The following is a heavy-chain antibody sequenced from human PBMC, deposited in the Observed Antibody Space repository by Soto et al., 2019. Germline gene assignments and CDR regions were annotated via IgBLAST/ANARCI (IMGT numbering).Heavy chain of an antibody. Sequence: EVQLLESGGGLVQPGGSLRLSCAASGFTFSSYAMSWVRQAPGKGLEWVSAISGSGGSTYYADSVKGRFTISRDNSKNTVYLQRNRLRAVYAAVYYLAKFRRGGGYDFWSGYYVYWGQGTLVTVSS. V-gene: IGHV3-23*01. J-gene: IGHJ4*02. CDR2: ISGSGGST. CDR3: AKFRRGGGYDFWSGYYVY. D-gene: IGHD3-3*01. CDR1: GFTFSSYA.